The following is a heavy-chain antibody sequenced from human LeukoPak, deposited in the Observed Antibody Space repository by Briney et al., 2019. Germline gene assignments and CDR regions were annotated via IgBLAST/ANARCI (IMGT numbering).Heavy chain of an antibody. V-gene: IGHV4-59*01. J-gene: IGHJ3*02. CDR1: GGSISRNA. Sequence: SETLSLTCTVSGGSISRNAWSWLRQPPGKGLEWIGYIYYSGSTNYNPSLKSRVTISIDTSKKEFSLNKRYITAADRAGYYLMRDFYDNRGDPFHIWGQGTMLSVSS. D-gene: IGHD3-22*01. CDR2: IYYSGST. CDR3: MRDFYDNRGDPFHI.